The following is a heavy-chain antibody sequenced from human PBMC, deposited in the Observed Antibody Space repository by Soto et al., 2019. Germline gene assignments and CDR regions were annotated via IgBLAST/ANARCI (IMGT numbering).Heavy chain of an antibody. CDR3: ATLWFGEGDY. CDR2: IYYSGST. CDR1: GGSISRSSYY. Sequence: QLQLQESGPGLVKPSETLSLTCTVSGGSISRSSYYWGWIRQPPGKGLEWIGSIYYSGSTYYNPSVESRVTLSVDTSTTQSSLKLSSVTAADTAVYYCATLWFGEGDYWGQGTLVTVSS. D-gene: IGHD3-10*01. V-gene: IGHV4-39*01. J-gene: IGHJ4*02.